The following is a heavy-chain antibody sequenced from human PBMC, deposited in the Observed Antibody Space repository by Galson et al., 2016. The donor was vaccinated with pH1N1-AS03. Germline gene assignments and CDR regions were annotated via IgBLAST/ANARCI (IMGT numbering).Heavy chain of an antibody. CDR3: ARQVRDGYNDYFDY. D-gene: IGHD5-24*01. CDR2: TEPGDADT. V-gene: IGHV5-51*01. J-gene: IGHJ4*02. Sequence: QSGAEVKKPGESLKISWKTAGDICTSYWVAWVRHMPGKGREWMGITEPGDADTRYSPSFQGQVTISADRSINTAYLQWSSLMAADTAIYYCARQVRDGYNDYFDYWGQGILVTVSS. CDR1: GDICTSYW.